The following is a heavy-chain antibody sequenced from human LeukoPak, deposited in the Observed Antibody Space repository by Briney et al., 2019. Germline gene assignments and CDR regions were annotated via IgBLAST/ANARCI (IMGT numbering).Heavy chain of an antibody. CDR1: GGSFSGYY. CDR3: ARALATINMDV. Sequence: SETLSLTCAVYGGSFSGYYWSWIRQPPGKGLEWIGEINHSGSTNYNPSLKSRVTISVDTSKNQFSLKLSSVTAADTAVYYCARALATINMDVWGKGTTVTVSS. CDR2: INHSGST. D-gene: IGHD5-12*01. J-gene: IGHJ6*03. V-gene: IGHV4-34*01.